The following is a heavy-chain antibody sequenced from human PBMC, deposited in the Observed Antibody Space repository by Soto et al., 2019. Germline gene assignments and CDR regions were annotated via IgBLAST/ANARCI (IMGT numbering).Heavy chain of an antibody. D-gene: IGHD3-10*01. CDR3: ARRILGSGTANDY. V-gene: IGHV3-74*01. J-gene: IGHJ4*02. CDR1: GFXXXGXW. CDR2: INGDGSGT. Sequence: EVQLVESGGGLVQPGGSLXXSCAXXGFXXXGXWMHWVRQAPGKGLVWVSRINGDGSGTSYAEFVKGRVTISRDKAKNTLFLQMNGLRAEDTAVYYCARRILGSGTANDYLGKGTLVTFSS.